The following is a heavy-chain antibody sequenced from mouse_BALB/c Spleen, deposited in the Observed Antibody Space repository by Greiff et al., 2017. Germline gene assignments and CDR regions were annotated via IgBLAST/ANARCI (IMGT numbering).Heavy chain of an antibody. J-gene: IGHJ3*01. V-gene: IGHV2-2*02. CDR1: GFSLTSYG. CDR3: ARNSYDGYLSWFAY. Sequence: QVQLKESGPGLVQPSQSLSITCTVSGFSLTSYGVHWVRQSPGKGLEWLGVIWSGGSTDYNAAFISRLSISKDNSKSQVFFKMNSLQANDTAIYYCARNSYDGYLSWFAYWGQGTLVTVSA. CDR2: IWSGGST. D-gene: IGHD2-3*01.